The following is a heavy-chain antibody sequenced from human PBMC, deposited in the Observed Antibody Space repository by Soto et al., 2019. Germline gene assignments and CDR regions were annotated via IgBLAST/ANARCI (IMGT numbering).Heavy chain of an antibody. Sequence: QVQLVQSGAEVKKPGASVKVSCKASGYTFTSYAMHWVRQAPGQRLEWMGWINAGNGNTKYSQKFQGRVTITRDKPASTAYMEISSLRSEDKDVYYCARDRCSSNRCYAGRAKNWYFDLWGRGTLVTVSS. CDR1: GYTFTSYA. CDR3: ARDRCSSNRCYAGRAKNWYFDL. J-gene: IGHJ2*01. D-gene: IGHD2-2*01. CDR2: INAGNGNT. V-gene: IGHV1-3*01.